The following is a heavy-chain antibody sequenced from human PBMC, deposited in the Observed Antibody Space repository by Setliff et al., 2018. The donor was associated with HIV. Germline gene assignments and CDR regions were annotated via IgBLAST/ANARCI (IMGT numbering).Heavy chain of an antibody. CDR1: GGPLNSRNW. CDR2: VFHSGSA. J-gene: IGHJ5*02. D-gene: IGHD3-10*01. V-gene: IGHV4-4*02. CDR3: ARDHVFGSRTGFDP. Sequence: PSETLSLTCAVSGGPLNSRNWWSWVRQPPGKGLEWIGEVFHSGSANSNASLRSRVMISVDTSKNQFSLKLSAATAADTAVYYCARDHVFGSRTGFDPWGPGILVTVSS.